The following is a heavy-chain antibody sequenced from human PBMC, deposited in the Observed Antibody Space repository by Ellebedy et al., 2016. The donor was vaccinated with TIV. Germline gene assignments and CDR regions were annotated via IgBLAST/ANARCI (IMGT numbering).Heavy chain of an antibody. V-gene: IGHV3-23*01. CDR2: ISGRGGST. CDR1: GFTFSSYA. Sequence: GESLKISCAASGFTFSSYAMSWVRQAPGKGLEWVSTISGRGGSTYYAGSVKGRFTVSRDTSKNTLYLRVNSLRAEDTAVYYCAREGTMIALEVFYFDYWGQGTLVTVSS. CDR3: AREGTMIALEVFYFDY. J-gene: IGHJ4*02. D-gene: IGHD3-22*01.